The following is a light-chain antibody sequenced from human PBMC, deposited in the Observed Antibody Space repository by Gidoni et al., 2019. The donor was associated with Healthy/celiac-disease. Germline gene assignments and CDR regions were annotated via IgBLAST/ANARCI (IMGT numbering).Light chain of an antibody. CDR3: QQYDSYPLT. CDR2: AAS. J-gene: IGKJ4*01. CDR1: QGISSY. V-gene: IGKV1-8*01. Sequence: AIRMTPSPSSLSASTGDRVTITCRASQGISSYLAWYQQKPGKAPKLLIYAASTLQSGVPSRFSGSGSGTDFTLTISCLQSEDFATYYCQQYDSYPLTFGGGTKVEIK.